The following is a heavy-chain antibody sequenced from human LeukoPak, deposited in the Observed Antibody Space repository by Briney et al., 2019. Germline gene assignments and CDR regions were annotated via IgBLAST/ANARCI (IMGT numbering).Heavy chain of an antibody. CDR2: ISSSTSHT. CDR1: GFTLSTYE. V-gene: IGHV3-48*03. D-gene: IGHD2-8*01. CDR3: ARDVSSSTRAFDI. J-gene: IGHJ3*02. Sequence: RGSLRLSCAASGFTLSTYEMTWVRQAPGKGLEWVSFISSSTSHTFYADSVKGRFTIFRDTAKNSLYLQMNNLRGEDTAVYYCARDVSSSTRAFDIWGQGTMVAVS.